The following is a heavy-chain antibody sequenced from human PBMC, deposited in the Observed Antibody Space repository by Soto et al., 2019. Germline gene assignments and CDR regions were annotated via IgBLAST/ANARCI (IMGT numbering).Heavy chain of an antibody. V-gene: IGHV3-23*01. CDR3: AKGDYSSGWYVTGHTHYFDY. Sequence: PGGSLRLSCVAAGFDFSVYTMNWVRQAPGKGLEWVSGIYGSAAKTFHADSVKGRFTISRDNTRNTVYLQMNSLRAEDTAVYYCAKGDYSSGWYVTGHTHYFDYWGQGTLVTVSS. J-gene: IGHJ4*02. D-gene: IGHD6-19*01. CDR2: IYGSAAKT. CDR1: GFDFSVYT.